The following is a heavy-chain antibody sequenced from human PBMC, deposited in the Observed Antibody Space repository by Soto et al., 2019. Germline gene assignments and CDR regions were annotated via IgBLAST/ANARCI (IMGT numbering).Heavy chain of an antibody. CDR3: GRESGETWDYEAS. D-gene: IGHD1-7*01. V-gene: IGHV4-4*07. CDR1: GGSISSYR. CDR2: LNNYGNT. J-gene: IGHJ5*02. Sequence: KPSETLSLTCTVSGGSISSYRWSWIRQPAGKGLEWIGRLNNYGNTHYNPSPKSRATVSVDTSRNQFFLTLRSVTAADSAVYHCGRESGETWDYEASWGQGTPVTVSS.